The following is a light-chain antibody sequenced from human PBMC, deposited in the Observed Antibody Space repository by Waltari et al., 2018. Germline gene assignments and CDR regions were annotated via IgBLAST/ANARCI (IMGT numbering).Light chain of an antibody. J-gene: IGKJ1*01. CDR3: QQYRGLWT. CDR2: DAS. Sequence: DIQMTQSPSTLSASVGDRVTITCRASEGVSSWLAWYRQKPGEAPKLLIYDASSLESGVPSRFSGSGSGTEFTLTISSLQSDDFATYYCQQYRGLWTFGQGTRVEVK. V-gene: IGKV1-5*01. CDR1: EGVSSW.